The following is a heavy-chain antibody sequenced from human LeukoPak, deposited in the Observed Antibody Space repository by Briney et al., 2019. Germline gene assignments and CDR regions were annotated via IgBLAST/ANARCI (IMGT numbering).Heavy chain of an antibody. CDR3: ARHPYYYDSSGYINWYFDL. Sequence: SGTLSLTCTVSGGSISSSYWWSWVRQPPGKGLEWIGSIYYSGSTYYNLSLKSRVTISVDTSKNQFSLKLSSVTAADTAVYYCARHPYYYDSSGYINWYFDLWGRGTLVTVSS. J-gene: IGHJ2*01. D-gene: IGHD3-22*01. CDR2: IYYSGST. V-gene: IGHV4-39*01. CDR1: GGSISSSYW.